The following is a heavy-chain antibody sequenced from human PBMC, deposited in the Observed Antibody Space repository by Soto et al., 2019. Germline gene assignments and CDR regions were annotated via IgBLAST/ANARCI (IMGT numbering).Heavy chain of an antibody. CDR1: GYTFTSYG. CDR3: ARVDTQDIVLMVYASNWFDP. D-gene: IGHD2-8*01. CDR2: ISAYNGNT. Sequence: ASVKVSCKASGYTFTSYGISWVRQAPGQGLEWMGWISAYNGNTNYAQKLQGRVTMTTDTSTSTAYMELRSLRSDDTAVYYCARVDTQDIVLMVYASNWFDPWGQGTLVTVSS. V-gene: IGHV1-18*01. J-gene: IGHJ5*02.